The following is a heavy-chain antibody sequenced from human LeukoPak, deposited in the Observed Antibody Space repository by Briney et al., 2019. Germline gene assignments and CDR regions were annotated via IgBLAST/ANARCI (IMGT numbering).Heavy chain of an antibody. CDR1: GGSFSGYY. J-gene: IGHJ4*02. CDR3: ARRSYNSPFRY. CDR2: INHSGST. D-gene: IGHD5-24*01. V-gene: IGHV4-34*01. Sequence: SETLSLTCAVYGGSFSGYYWSWIRQPPGKGLEWIGEINHSGSTNYNPSLKSRGTISVDTSKNHFSLNLRSVTAADTAVYYCARRSYNSPFRYWGQGTPVTVSS.